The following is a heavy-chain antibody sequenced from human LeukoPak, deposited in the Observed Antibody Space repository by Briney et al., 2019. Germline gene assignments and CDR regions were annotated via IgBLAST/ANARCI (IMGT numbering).Heavy chain of an antibody. CDR1: GGSISSSNW. Sequence: SGTLSLTCAVSGGSISSSNWWSWVRQPPGKGLEWIGEIYHSGSTNYNPSLKSRVTISVDKSKNQFSLKLSSVTAADTAVYYCAGHNDYGEPLIGAFDTWGQGTMVTVSS. CDR3: AGHNDYGEPLIGAFDT. J-gene: IGHJ3*02. D-gene: IGHD4-17*01. V-gene: IGHV4-4*02. CDR2: IYHSGST.